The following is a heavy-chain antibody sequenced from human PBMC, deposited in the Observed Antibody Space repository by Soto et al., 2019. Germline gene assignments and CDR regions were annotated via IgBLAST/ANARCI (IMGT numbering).Heavy chain of an antibody. V-gene: IGHV1-18*01. CDR2: IGAYNGET. J-gene: IGHJ5*02. CDR1: GYTFTNYG. D-gene: IGHD4-17*01. CDR3: ARVPRRDGNYVLGGFDP. Sequence: QAQLVQSGAEVKKSGASAKVSCKASGYTFTNYGISWVRQAPGQGLEWMGWIGAYNGETNYAQKVQDRVTMTTDTSTSTAYMELRSLRSDDTAVYYCARVPRRDGNYVLGGFDPWGQGALVTVSS.